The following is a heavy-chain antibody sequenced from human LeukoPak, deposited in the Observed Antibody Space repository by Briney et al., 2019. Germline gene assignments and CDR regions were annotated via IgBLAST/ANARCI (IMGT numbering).Heavy chain of an antibody. CDR2: IYYSGTT. CDR3: ARDFSSSSTVYYYYYMDV. J-gene: IGHJ6*03. D-gene: IGHD6-6*01. Sequence: SETLSLTCTVSGGSISSRTYYWGWIRQPPGKGLEWIGTIYYSGTTYYNPSPKSRVTISLDTSKNQFFLKLSSVTAADTAIYYCARDFSSSSTVYYYYYMDVWGKGTTVTVSS. CDR1: GGSISSRTYY. V-gene: IGHV4-39*07.